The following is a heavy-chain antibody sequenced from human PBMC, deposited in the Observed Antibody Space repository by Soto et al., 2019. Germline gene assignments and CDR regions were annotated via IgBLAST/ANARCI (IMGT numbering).Heavy chain of an antibody. Sequence: GGSLRLSCAASGFRFSNYAAHWVRQAPGKGLEWVAIISFDGSNKYYADSVKGRFTISRDNFKDTLSLQMNSLRVEDTAVYYCAKAGDGGFDYWGQGTLVTVS. CDR2: ISFDGSNK. CDR3: AKAGDGGFDY. J-gene: IGHJ4*02. V-gene: IGHV3-30-3*01. CDR1: GFRFSNYA.